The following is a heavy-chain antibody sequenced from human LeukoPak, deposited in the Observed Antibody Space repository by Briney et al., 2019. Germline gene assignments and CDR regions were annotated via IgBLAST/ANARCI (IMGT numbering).Heavy chain of an antibody. CDR3: ATAVITFGGDLDY. J-gene: IGHJ4*02. CDR1: GYTLTELS. Sequence: ASVKVSCKVSGYTLTELSMHWVRQAPGKGLEWMGGFDPEDGETIYAQKFQGRVTMTEDTSTDTAYMELSSLRSEDTAVYCCATAVITFGGDLDYWGQGTLVTVSS. CDR2: FDPEDGET. D-gene: IGHD3-16*01. V-gene: IGHV1-24*01.